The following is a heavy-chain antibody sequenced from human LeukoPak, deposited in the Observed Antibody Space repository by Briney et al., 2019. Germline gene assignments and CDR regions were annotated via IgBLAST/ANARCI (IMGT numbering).Heavy chain of an antibody. CDR2: TYYRSKWYN. Sequence: SQTLSLTCAISGDSVSSNSAAWNWIRQSPSRGLEWLGRTYYRSKWYNDYAVSVKSRISINPDTSKNQFSLQLNSVTPEDTAVYYCARDRQYYDSSGFDLLYYYYGMDVWGQGTTVTVS. D-gene: IGHD3-22*01. V-gene: IGHV6-1*01. CDR1: GDSVSSNSAA. J-gene: IGHJ6*02. CDR3: ARDRQYYDSSGFDLLYYYYGMDV.